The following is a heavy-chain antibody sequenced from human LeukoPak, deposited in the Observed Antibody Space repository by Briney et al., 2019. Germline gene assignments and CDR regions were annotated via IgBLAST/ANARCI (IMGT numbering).Heavy chain of an antibody. CDR1: GDSVSSNSGA. V-gene: IGHV6-1*01. Sequence: SQTLSLTCVISGDSVSSNSGAWNWIRQSPSRGLEWLGRTYYRSKWPNDYVVSLKSRITINPDTSKNQLSLQLNSVTPEDTAVYYCARSYSGYIDYWGQGTLVTVSS. J-gene: IGHJ4*02. CDR2: TYYRSKWPN. D-gene: IGHD1-26*01. CDR3: ARSYSGYIDY.